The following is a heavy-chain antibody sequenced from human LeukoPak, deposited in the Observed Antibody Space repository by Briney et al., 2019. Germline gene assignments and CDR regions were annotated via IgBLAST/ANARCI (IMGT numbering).Heavy chain of an antibody. V-gene: IGHV3-43*02. J-gene: IGHJ3*02. CDR2: ISGDGGST. CDR3: ANYDDYRHAFDI. Sequence: GGSLRLSCAASGFTFDDYAMHWVRQAPGKGLEWVSLISGDGGSTYYADSVKGRFTISRDNSKNSLYLQMNSLRTEDTALYYCANYDDYRHAFDIWGQGTMVTVSS. CDR1: GFTFDDYA. D-gene: IGHD4-11*01.